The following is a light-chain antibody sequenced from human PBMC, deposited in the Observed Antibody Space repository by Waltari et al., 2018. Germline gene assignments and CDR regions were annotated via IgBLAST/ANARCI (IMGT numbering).Light chain of an antibody. Sequence: QSALTQPRSVSGSPGQSVTISCTGTSSAVGATTFVSWYHHHPDNAPKLIIYDINKRPSGVPDRFSGSKSGNTASLTLSGLQAEDEADYYCCSCVGRNIYWVFGGGTKLTVL. V-gene: IGLV2-11*01. CDR3: CSCVGRNIYWV. J-gene: IGLJ3*02. CDR2: DIN. CDR1: SSAVGATTF.